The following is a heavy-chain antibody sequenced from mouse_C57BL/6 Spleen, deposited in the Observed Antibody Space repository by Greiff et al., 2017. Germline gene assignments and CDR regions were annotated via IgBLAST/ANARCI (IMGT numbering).Heavy chain of an antibody. V-gene: IGHV1-15*01. CDR1: GYTFTDYE. CDR2: IGPETGGT. CDR3: TSSANWDEFAY. D-gene: IGHD4-1*01. J-gene: IGHJ3*01. Sequence: QVQLQQSGAELVRPGASVTLSCKASGYTFTDYEMHWVKQTPVHGLEWIGDIGPETGGTAYTQKFKGQATMTADKSSSTAYMALRMHTTEDSAVDYCTSSANWDEFAYWGQGTPVTVSA.